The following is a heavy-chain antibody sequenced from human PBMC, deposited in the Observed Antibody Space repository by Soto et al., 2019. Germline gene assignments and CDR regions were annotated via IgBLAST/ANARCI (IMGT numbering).Heavy chain of an antibody. D-gene: IGHD3-22*01. V-gene: IGHV1-69*12. J-gene: IGHJ6*02. CDR1: GGTFSSYA. CDR2: IIPIFGTA. CDR3: ATRLYQWLLGGMAV. Sequence: QVQLVQSGAEVKKPGSSVKVSCKASGGTFSSYAISWVRQAPGQGLEWMGGIIPIFGTANYAQKFQGRVTXXAXEXXSTAYMELSSLRSEDTAVYYCATRLYQWLLGGMAVWGQGTTVTVSS.